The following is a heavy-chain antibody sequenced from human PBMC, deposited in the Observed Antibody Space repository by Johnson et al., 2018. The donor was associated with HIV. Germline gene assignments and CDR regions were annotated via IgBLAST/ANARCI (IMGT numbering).Heavy chain of an antibody. J-gene: IGHJ3*02. Sequence: VQLVESGGGVVQPGGSLRLSCAASGFTFSSYGMHWVRQAPGKGLEWVAFIRFDGSNKYYADSVKGRFTISRDNSKNRLYLQLNSLRAEDTAGYYCAKDQYGQWLAHAFDIGGQGTMVTVSS. D-gene: IGHD6-19*01. V-gene: IGHV3-30*02. CDR3: AKDQYGQWLAHAFDI. CDR1: GFTFSSYG. CDR2: IRFDGSNK.